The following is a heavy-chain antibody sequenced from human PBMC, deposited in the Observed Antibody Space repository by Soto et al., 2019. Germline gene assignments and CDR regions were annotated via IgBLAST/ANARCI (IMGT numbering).Heavy chain of an antibody. V-gene: IGHV3-15*01. CDR1: GFTFSNAW. CDR3: TTGRLVEWFVQLLWRDYFCF. D-gene: IGHD3-10*01. J-gene: IGHJ4*02. CDR2: IKSKTDGGTT. Sequence: EVQLVESGGGLVKPGGSLRLSCAASGFTFSNAWMSWVRQAPGKGLEWVGRIKSKTDGGTTDYAAPVKGRFTISRDDSKSTMYLQLNRLKTEDTAVDYCTTGRLVEWFVQLLWRDYFCFWGQGTLGTVSS.